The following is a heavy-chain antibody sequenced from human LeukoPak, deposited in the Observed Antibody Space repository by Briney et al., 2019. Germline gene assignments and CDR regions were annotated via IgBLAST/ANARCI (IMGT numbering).Heavy chain of an antibody. D-gene: IGHD6-13*01. CDR3: ARVGYSSSYSSDY. CDR1: GGSFSGYY. J-gene: IGHJ4*02. Sequence: SETLSLTCAVYGGSFSGYYWSWIRQPPGKGLEWIGEINHSGSTNYNPSLKSRVTISVDTSKNQFSLKLSSVTAADTAVYYCARVGYSSSYSSDYWGQGTLVTVSS. CDR2: INHSGST. V-gene: IGHV4-34*01.